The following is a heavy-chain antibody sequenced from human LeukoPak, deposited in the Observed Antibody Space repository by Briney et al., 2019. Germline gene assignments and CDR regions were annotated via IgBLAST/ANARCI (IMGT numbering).Heavy chain of an antibody. V-gene: IGHV3-23*01. Sequence: GGSLRLSCSASGFSFSDYDMNWVRQAPGKGLEWVSPISGRSSHIYYGESVKGRFTISRDNSKNTLYLQMNSLRAEDTAVYYCAKRGGYYPLDYWGQGTLVTVSS. J-gene: IGHJ4*02. CDR1: GFSFSDYD. CDR2: ISGRSSHI. D-gene: IGHD3-22*01. CDR3: AKRGGYYPLDY.